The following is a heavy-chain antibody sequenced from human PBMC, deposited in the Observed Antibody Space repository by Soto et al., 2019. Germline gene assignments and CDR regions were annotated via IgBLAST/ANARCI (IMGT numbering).Heavy chain of an antibody. V-gene: IGHV4-59*12. D-gene: IGHD2-2*02. CDR2: IYYSGST. CDR1: GGSISSYY. CDR3: AGYCSSTSCYKLYYFDY. Sequence: PSETLSLTCTVSGGSISSYYWSWIRQPPGKGLEWIGYIYYSGSTNYNPSLKSRVTISVDTSKNQFSLKLSSVTAADTAVYYCAGYCSSTSCYKLYYFDYWGQGTLVTVSS. J-gene: IGHJ4*02.